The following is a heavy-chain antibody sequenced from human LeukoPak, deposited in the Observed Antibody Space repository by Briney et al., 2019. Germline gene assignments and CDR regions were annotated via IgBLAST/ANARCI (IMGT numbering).Heavy chain of an antibody. J-gene: IGHJ4*02. CDR1: GYTFTGYY. Sequence: GASVKVSCKASGYTFTGYYMHWVRQAPGQGLEWMGWINPNSGGTNYAQKVQGRVTMTRDTSISTAYMELSRLRSDDTAVYYCASSPFLRGAYYWGQGTLVTVSS. CDR3: ASSPFLRGAYY. CDR2: INPNSGGT. V-gene: IGHV1-2*02. D-gene: IGHD2-15*01.